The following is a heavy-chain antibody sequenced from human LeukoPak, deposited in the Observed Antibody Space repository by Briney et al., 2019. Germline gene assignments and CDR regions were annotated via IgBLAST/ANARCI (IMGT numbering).Heavy chain of an antibody. CDR1: GGSFSGYY. Sequence: SETLSLTCAVYGGSFSGYYWSWIRQPPGKGLEWIGEINHSGSTNYNPSLKSRVTISVDTSKNQFSLKLSSVTAADTAVYYCAREQGRRPLCYFDYWGQGTLVTVSS. D-gene: IGHD3-10*01. J-gene: IGHJ4*02. V-gene: IGHV4-34*01. CDR2: INHSGST. CDR3: AREQGRRPLCYFDY.